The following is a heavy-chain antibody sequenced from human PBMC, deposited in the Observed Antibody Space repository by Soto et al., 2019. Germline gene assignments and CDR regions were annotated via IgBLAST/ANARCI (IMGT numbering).Heavy chain of an antibody. CDR3: ARSLDVFLWLGELLSLGFDS. D-gene: IGHD3-10*01. V-gene: IGHV3-23*01. J-gene: IGHJ4*02. CDR2: ISATGGST. Sequence: EVQLMESGGGLVQPGGSLRLSCAASGFTFDNYAMNWVCQAPGKGLEWVSGISATGGSTYYAASVRGRFGISRDNSKNTLDLQMNSLRAEDTAVYYCARSLDVFLWLGELLSLGFDSWGQGTLVTASS. CDR1: GFTFDNYA.